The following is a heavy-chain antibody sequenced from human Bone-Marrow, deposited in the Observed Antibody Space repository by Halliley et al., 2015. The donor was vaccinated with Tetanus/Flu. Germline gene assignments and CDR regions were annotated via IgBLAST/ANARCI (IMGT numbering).Heavy chain of an antibody. J-gene: IGHJ3*02. CDR3: ARDLRGDDTRNDALDI. CDR2: ISRRGGDT. CDR1: GFNFGDFY. Sequence: SLRLSCAASGFNFGDFYMTWVRQAPGKGLEWLSNISRRGGDTNYADSAKGRFPISRDNAKNFLYLHMNRLRADDTAVYFCARDLRGDDTRNDALDIWGQGTRVSVSS. V-gene: IGHV3-11*06. D-gene: IGHD2-21*02.